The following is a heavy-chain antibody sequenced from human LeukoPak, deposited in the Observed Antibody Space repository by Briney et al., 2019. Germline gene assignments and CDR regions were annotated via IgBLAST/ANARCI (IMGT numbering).Heavy chain of an antibody. Sequence: GGSLRLSCAASGFTFRNYWIHWVRQAPGKGLVWISRIDNDGSDRIYADSVKGRFTISRDNAKNTLYLQMNSLRAEDTAVYFCARGGYHHGFDIWGQGTMVTVSS. CDR1: GFTFRNYW. J-gene: IGHJ3*02. CDR2: IDNDGSDR. D-gene: IGHD5-18*01. V-gene: IGHV3-74*01. CDR3: ARGGYHHGFDI.